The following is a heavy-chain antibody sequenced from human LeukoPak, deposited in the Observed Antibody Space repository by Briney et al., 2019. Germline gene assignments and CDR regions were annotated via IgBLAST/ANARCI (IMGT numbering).Heavy chain of an antibody. Sequence: SVKVSCKTSGVTFSNNSITWVRQAPGQGLEWLGGIIPILRSASYAQKFRGRLGMTSDESTTTAYMELSSLSSDDTAMYFCARARTSIRFTDSFDIWSQGTLVTVSS. V-gene: IGHV1-69*13. D-gene: IGHD2-21*01. J-gene: IGHJ3*02. CDR1: GVTFSNNS. CDR2: IIPILRSA. CDR3: ARARTSIRFTDSFDI.